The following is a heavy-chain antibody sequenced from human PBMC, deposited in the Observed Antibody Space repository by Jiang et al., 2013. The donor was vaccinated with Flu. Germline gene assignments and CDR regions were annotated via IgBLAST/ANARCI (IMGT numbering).Heavy chain of an antibody. CDR2: IYYSGST. CDR3: ARHFYQVGAHKGWFDP. D-gene: IGHD1-26*01. V-gene: IGHV4-39*01. Sequence: GLVKPSETLSLTCTVSGGSISSSSYYWGWIRQPPGKGLEWIGSIYYSGSTYYNPSLKSRVTISVDTSKNQFSLKLSSVTAADTAVYYCARHFYQVGAHKGWFDPWGQGTLVTVSS. CDR1: GGSISSSSYY. J-gene: IGHJ5*02.